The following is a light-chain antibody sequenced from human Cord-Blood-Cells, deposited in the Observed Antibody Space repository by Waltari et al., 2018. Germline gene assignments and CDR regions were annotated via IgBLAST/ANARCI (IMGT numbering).Light chain of an antibody. V-gene: IGKV1-5*03. CDR3: QQYNSYSPYT. Sequence: DIQMTQSPSTLSASVGDRVTIPCRASQSISSWVAWYQQKPGKAPKLLIYKASSLESGVQSRLSGSGSGTEFTLTISSLQPDDLATYYCQQYNSYSPYTVGQGTKLEIK. J-gene: IGKJ2*01. CDR2: KAS. CDR1: QSISSW.